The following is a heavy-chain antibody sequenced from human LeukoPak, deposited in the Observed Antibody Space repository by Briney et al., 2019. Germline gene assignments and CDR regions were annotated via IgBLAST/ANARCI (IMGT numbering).Heavy chain of an antibody. CDR2: IYYSGST. CDR1: GGSISSYY. D-gene: IGHD3-10*01. V-gene: IGHV4-59*01. J-gene: IGHJ4*02. CDR3: ARGHSYGSGSHGDH. Sequence: SETLSLTCTVSGGSISSYYWSWIRQPPGRGLEWIGYIYYSGSTNYNPSLKSRVTISVDTSKNQFSLKLNSVTAADTAVCYCARGHSYGSGSHGDHWGQGTLVTVSS.